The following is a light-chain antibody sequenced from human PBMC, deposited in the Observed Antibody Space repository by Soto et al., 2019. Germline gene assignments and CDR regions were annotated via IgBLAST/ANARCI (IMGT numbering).Light chain of an antibody. Sequence: VELTQSPLSLSVTLRQSASISCRFSQSLVYTDGRTYLNWIQQKTGQAPRRLIYYVSGRDSVVPDRFSGSGSATDLTLEMSTVEVEDVGVYYCTQGSCWPFTFSTATRVDIK. CDR2: YVS. J-gene: IGKJ3*01. CDR1: QSLVYTDGRTY. CDR3: TQGSCWPFT. V-gene: IGKV2-30*01.